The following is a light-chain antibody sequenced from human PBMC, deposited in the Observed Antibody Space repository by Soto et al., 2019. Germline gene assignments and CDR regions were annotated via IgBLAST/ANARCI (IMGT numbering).Light chain of an antibody. CDR1: SRDVGYYHY. J-gene: IGLJ3*02. V-gene: IGLV2-14*03. Sequence: QSVLTQPASVSGSPGQSITISCTGTSRDVGYYHYVSWYQHHPGKVPKLMIYDVTNRPSGVSNRFSGSKSGNTASLAISGLQAEDEADYYCSSYTTSSTQVFGGGTKVTVL. CDR3: SSYTTSSTQV. CDR2: DVT.